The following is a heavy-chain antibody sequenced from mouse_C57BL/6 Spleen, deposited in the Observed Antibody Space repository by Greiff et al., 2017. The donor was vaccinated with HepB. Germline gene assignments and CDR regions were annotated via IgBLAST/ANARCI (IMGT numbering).Heavy chain of an antibody. Sequence: QVQLQQSGAELVRPGTSVKLSCKASGYTFTSYCMHWVKQRPGQGLEWIGGIDPSDSYTNYTQKFKGKATLTVDTSSSTAYMQLSSLTSEDSAVYYCARGDTTGFAYWGQGTLVTVSA. V-gene: IGHV1-59*01. D-gene: IGHD1-1*01. CDR3: ARGDTTGFAY. CDR1: GYTFTSYC. J-gene: IGHJ3*01. CDR2: IDPSDSYT.